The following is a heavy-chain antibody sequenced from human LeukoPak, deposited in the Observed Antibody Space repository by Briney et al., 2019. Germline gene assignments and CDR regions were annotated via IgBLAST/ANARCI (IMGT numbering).Heavy chain of an antibody. V-gene: IGHV4-59*08. CDR2: VSYSGTT. D-gene: IGHD1-7*01. Sequence: KSSETLSLTCTVSDDSISTFYWRWLRQPPRQGLEWMGYVSYSGTTKYNPSLKSGITISADTSKSPFFLKVNFVSAADAAVYYGGRLPGTGNYGWFDPWGEGTVVIVSS. J-gene: IGHJ5*01. CDR1: DDSISTFY. CDR3: GRLPGTGNYGWFDP.